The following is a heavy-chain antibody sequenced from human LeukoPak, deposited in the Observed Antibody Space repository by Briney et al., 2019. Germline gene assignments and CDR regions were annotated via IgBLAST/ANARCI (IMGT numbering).Heavy chain of an antibody. J-gene: IGHJ5*02. CDR2: INPNSGGT. D-gene: IGHD2-2*01. CDR1: GYTFTGYY. CDR3: ARCCSSTSTWFDP. Sequence: GASVKVSCKASGYTFTGYYMHWVRQAPGQGLEWMGWINPNSGGTNYAQKFQGRVTMTRDTSISTAYMELSRLRSDDTAVYYCARCCSSTSTWFDPWGQGTLVTVSS. V-gene: IGHV1-2*02.